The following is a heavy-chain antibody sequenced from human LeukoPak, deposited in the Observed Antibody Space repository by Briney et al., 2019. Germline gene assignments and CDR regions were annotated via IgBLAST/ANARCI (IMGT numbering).Heavy chain of an antibody. J-gene: IGHJ4*02. CDR1: GFTFSNAW. D-gene: IGHD2-2*01. CDR3: TTDIMVPAAMGVDY. V-gene: IGHV3-15*01. CDR2: IKSKTDGGTT. Sequence: GGSLRLSCAASGFTFSNAWMSWVRQAPGKGLEWVGRIKSKTDGGTTDYAAPVKGRFTISKDDSKNTLYLQMNSLKTEDTAVYYYTTDIMVPAAMGVDYWGQGTLVTVSS.